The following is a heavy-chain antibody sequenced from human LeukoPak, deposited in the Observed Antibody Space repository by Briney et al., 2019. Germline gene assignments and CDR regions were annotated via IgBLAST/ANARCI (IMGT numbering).Heavy chain of an antibody. V-gene: IGHV1-18*01. D-gene: IGHD6-13*01. CDR3: ARGHIAAAGDAFDI. CDR2: ISAYNGNT. Sequence: ASVKVSFKASGYTFTSYGISWVRQAPGQGLEWMGWISAYNGNTNYAQKLQGRVTMTTDTSTSTAYMELRSLRSDDTVVYYCARGHIAAAGDAFDIWGQGTMVTVSS. CDR1: GYTFTSYG. J-gene: IGHJ3*02.